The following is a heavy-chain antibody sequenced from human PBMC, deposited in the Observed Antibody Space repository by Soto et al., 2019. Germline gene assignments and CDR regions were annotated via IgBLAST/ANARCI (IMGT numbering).Heavy chain of an antibody. D-gene: IGHD3-3*01. CDR3: AKNADFWSWGMDV. CDR1: GYSFTSYW. V-gene: IGHV5-51*01. CDR2: IYPGDSDT. Sequence: GESLKISCKGSGYSFTSYWIGWVRQMPGKGLEWMGIIYPGDSDTRYSPSFQGQVTISADKSISTAYLQWSSLKASDTAMYYCAKNADFWSWGMDVWGQGTTVTVSS. J-gene: IGHJ6*02.